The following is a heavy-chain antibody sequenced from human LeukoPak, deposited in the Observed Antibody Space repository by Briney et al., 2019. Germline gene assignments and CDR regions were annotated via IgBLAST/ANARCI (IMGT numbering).Heavy chain of an antibody. J-gene: IGHJ4*02. CDR2: IYYSGST. D-gene: IGHD3-16*01. Sequence: SETLSLTCTLSGGSRSNYYWSWIRQPPGKGLEWIGYIYYSGSTNYNPSLKSRVTISVDTSKNQFSLKLSSVTAADTAVYYCARHPPYDYVWGSFDYWGQGTLVTVSS. V-gene: IGHV4-59*08. CDR3: ARHPPYDYVWGSFDY. CDR1: GGSRSNYY.